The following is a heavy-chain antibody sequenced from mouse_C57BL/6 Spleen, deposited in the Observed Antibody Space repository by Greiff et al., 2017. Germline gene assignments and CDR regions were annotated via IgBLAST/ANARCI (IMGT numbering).Heavy chain of an antibody. CDR1: GFTFSDYG. D-gene: IGHD4-1*01. V-gene: IGHV5-17*01. Sequence: EVKLVESGGGLVKPGGSLNLSCAASGFTFSDYGMHWVRQAPEKGLEWVAYISSGSSTIYYADTVKGRFTISRDNAKNTLFLQMTSLRSEDTAMYYCARHWDYFDYWGQGTTLTVSS. CDR2: ISSGSSTI. CDR3: ARHWDYFDY. J-gene: IGHJ2*01.